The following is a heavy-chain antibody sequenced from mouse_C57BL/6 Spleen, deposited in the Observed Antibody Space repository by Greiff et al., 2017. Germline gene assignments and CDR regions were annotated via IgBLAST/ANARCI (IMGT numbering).Heavy chain of an antibody. Sequence: EVQLQQSGPELVKPGASVKIPCKASGYTFTDYNMDWVKQSHGKSLEWIGDINPNNGGTIYNQKFKGKATLTVDKSSSTAYMERRRLTSEDTAVYYCARNYYGSARYFDVWGTGTTVTVAS. J-gene: IGHJ1*03. CDR1: GYTFTDYN. D-gene: IGHD1-1*01. CDR2: INPNNGGT. CDR3: ARNYYGSARYFDV. V-gene: IGHV1-18*01.